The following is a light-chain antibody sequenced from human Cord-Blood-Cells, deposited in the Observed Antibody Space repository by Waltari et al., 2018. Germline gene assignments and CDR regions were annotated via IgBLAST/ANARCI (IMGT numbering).Light chain of an antibody. Sequence: QLVLTQSPSASASLGASVKLTCTLSSGHSSSAIACHQQQPEKGPRYLMKLNSDGRHSKGDGIPDRFSGSSSGAERYLTLSSLQSEDEADYYCQTWGTGIQVFGGGTKLTVL. J-gene: IGLJ3*02. CDR2: LNSDGRH. V-gene: IGLV4-69*01. CDR1: SGHSSSA. CDR3: QTWGTGIQV.